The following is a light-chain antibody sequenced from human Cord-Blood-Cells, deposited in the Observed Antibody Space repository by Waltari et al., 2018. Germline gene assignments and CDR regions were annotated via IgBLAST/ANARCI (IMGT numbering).Light chain of an antibody. CDR1: QRVSSSY. J-gene: IGKJ2*03. CDR2: GAS. Sequence: ETVLTQSPGTLSLSPGERATLSYRASQRVSSSYLAGYQQKPGQAPRLLIYGASSRATGIPDRFSGSGSGTGFTLTISRLEPEDFAVYYCQQYGSSPRYSFGQGTKLEIK. CDR3: QQYGSSPRYS. V-gene: IGKV3-20*01.